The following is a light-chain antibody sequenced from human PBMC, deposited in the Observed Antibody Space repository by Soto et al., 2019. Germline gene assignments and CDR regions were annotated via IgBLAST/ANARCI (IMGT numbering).Light chain of an antibody. CDR1: SSDVGDYNF. J-gene: IGLJ1*01. V-gene: IGLV2-14*01. CDR2: EVS. Sequence: QSVLTQPASVSCSPGQTITISYTGTSSDVGDYNFVSWYQQYPGRSPKLMLSEVSNRPSGVSNRFSGAKSGNPGPLSISGCQAEDEAYYYCSSYTSVSRFFAFGSRTKV. CDR3: SSYTSVSRFFA.